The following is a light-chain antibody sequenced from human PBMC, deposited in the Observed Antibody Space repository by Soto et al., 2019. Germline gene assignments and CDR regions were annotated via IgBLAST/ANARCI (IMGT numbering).Light chain of an antibody. CDR3: QSYDRTLSGCV. CDR2: GHT. Sequence: QSVLTQPPSASTTPGQRVTISCSGSDSNIARRNVYWYQQLPGTAPKLLIYGHTNRPSGVPDQFSGSKSGSSASLAITGLQAEDEADYYCQSYDRTLSGCVFGTGTKVTVL. CDR1: DSNIARRN. V-gene: IGLV1-40*01. J-gene: IGLJ1*01.